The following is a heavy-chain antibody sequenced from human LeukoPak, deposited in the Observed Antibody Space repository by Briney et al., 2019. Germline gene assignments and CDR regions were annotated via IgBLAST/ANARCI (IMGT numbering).Heavy chain of an antibody. CDR1: GFTFDDYG. CDR3: AKDKATVSHYYYYMDV. Sequence: GGSLRLSCAASGFTFDDYGMSWVRQVPGKGLEWVSGINWDGSSTGYADSVKGRFTISRDNSKNSLYLQMNSLRAEDTALYYCAKDKATVSHYYYYMDVWGKGATVTVSS. D-gene: IGHD4-11*01. J-gene: IGHJ6*03. V-gene: IGHV3-20*04. CDR2: INWDGSST.